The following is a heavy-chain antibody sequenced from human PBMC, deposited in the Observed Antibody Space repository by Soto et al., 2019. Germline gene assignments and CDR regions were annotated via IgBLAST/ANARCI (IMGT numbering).Heavy chain of an antibody. V-gene: IGHV4-4*07. J-gene: IGHJ4*02. CDR3: ARGGIQLSYAFDY. CDR1: GTSVINYY. Sequence: TSETLSHTCSVSGTSVINYYWSLIRPPAGKGLEHIGRIYTSGSTSYNPSLKSRVTMSMDTSQTQIYLNLTSVTAADTAVYYCARGGIQLSYAFDYWGQGVLVTVSS. D-gene: IGHD5-18*01. CDR2: IYTSGST.